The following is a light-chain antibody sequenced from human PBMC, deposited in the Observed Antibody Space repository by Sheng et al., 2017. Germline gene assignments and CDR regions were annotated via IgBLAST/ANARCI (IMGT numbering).Light chain of an antibody. Sequence: SYELTQPPSVSVSPGQTASITCSGDKLGDKYVCWYQQKPGQSPAVVIFQDKRRPSGISERFSGSNSGNTATLTISGTQAMDEGDYYCQVWDNSIEVFGGGTKLTVL. CDR2: QDK. CDR3: QVWDNSIEV. V-gene: IGLV3-1*01. J-gene: IGLJ3*02. CDR1: KLGDKY.